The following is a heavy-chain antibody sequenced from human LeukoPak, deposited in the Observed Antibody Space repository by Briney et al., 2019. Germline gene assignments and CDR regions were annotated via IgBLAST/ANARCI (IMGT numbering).Heavy chain of an antibody. CDR2: INWNSGNI. V-gene: IGHV3-9*01. D-gene: IGHD2-15*01. CDR3: AKDFRWSLDY. CDR1: GFTFDHYA. J-gene: IGHJ4*01. Sequence: GGSLRLSCAASGFTFDHYAMHWVRQAPGKGLEWVSGINWNSGNIGYADSVKGRFTVSSDTSKNTLYLQMNSLRPEDTAVYYCAKDFRWSLDYWGQGTLVTVSS.